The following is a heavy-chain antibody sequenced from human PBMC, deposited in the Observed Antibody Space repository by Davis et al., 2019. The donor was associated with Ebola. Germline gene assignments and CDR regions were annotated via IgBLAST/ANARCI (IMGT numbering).Heavy chain of an antibody. V-gene: IGHV1-69*13. CDR3: ATDSSIAARF. J-gene: IGHJ4*02. Sequence: SVKVSCKAVGDTLTSYAMTWVRQAPGQGLEWMGGIIPVFRTANYAQKFQGRVTITADESTRTAYMELSSLRSEDTAVYYCATDSSIAARFWGQGTLVTVSS. CDR1: GDTLTSYA. CDR2: IIPVFRTA. D-gene: IGHD6-6*01.